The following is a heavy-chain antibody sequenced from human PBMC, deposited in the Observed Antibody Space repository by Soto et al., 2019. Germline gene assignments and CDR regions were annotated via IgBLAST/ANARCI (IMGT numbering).Heavy chain of an antibody. D-gene: IGHD3-3*01. Sequence: SETLSLTCAVYGGSFSGDDWSWIRQPPGKGLEWIGEINHSGSTNYNPSLKSRVTISVDTSKNQFSLKLSSVTAADTAVYYCARGGWAIFGVVIMGGYAFYIWSQGTMVIVSS. CDR2: INHSGST. CDR3: ARGGWAIFGVVIMGGYAFYI. CDR1: GGSFSGDD. V-gene: IGHV4-34*01. J-gene: IGHJ3*02.